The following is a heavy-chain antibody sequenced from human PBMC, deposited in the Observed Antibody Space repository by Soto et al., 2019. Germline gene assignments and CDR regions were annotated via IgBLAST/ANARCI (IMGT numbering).Heavy chain of an antibody. Sequence: ASVKVSCKASGYTFTSYYMHWVRQAPGQGLEWMGIINPSGGSTNYAQKFQGRVTITADESTSTAYMELSSLRSEDTAVYYCARTSGSYYVAFDIWGQGTMVTVSS. D-gene: IGHD1-26*01. CDR2: INPSGGST. J-gene: IGHJ3*02. CDR1: GYTFTSYY. CDR3: ARTSGSYYVAFDI. V-gene: IGHV1-46*01.